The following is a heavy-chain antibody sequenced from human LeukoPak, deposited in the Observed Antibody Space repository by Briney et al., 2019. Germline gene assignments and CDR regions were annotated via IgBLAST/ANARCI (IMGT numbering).Heavy chain of an antibody. J-gene: IGHJ6*02. D-gene: IGHD3-16*01. CDR2: FYYSENT. CDR1: GGSISSYY. V-gene: IGHV4-59*01. Sequence: SETLSLTCIVSGGSISSYYWSWIRQPPGKGLEWIGYFYYSENTNYNPSLKSRVTISVDTSKNQVSLKLSSVTAADTAVYYCARGYGSSVRLIGMVVWGQGTTVTVSS. CDR3: ARGYGSSVRLIGMVV.